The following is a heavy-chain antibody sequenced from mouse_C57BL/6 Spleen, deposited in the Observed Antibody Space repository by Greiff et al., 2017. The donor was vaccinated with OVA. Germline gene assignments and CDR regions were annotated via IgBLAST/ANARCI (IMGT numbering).Heavy chain of an antibody. CDR1: GYTFTSYW. CDR3: ARRGIYDYDGYAMDY. Sequence: VQLQQPGAELVKPGASVKMSCKASGYTFTSYWITWVKQRPGQGLEWIGDIYPGSGSTNYNEKFKSKATLTVDTSSSTAYMQLSSLTSEDSAVYYCARRGIYDYDGYAMDYWGQGTSVTVSS. J-gene: IGHJ4*01. D-gene: IGHD2-4*01. V-gene: IGHV1-55*01. CDR2: IYPGSGST.